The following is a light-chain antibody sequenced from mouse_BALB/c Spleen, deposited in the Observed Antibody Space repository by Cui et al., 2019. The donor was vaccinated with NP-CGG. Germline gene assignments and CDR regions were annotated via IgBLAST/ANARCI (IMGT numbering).Light chain of an antibody. CDR1: TGAVTTSNY. Sequence: AVFTHAAAFTTSPGETVTLTCRSSTGAVTTSNYANWVQEKPDHLFTGLIGGTNNRAPGIPARFSGSLIGDKAALTITGAQTEDETIYFCALWYSNHWMFGGGTKLTVL. J-gene: IGLJ1*01. CDR2: GTN. V-gene: IGLV1*01. CDR3: ALWYSNHWM.